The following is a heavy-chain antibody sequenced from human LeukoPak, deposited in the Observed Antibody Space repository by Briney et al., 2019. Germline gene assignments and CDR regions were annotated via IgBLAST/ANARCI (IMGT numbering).Heavy chain of an antibody. Sequence: PSQTLSLTCAVSSGSISSGGYSWSWIRQPPGKGLEWIGYIYYSGSTYYNPSLKSRVTISVDTSKNQFSLKLSSVTAADTAVYYCAAYSYGYTPYLDYWGQGTLVTVSS. V-gene: IGHV4-30-4*07. CDR3: AAYSYGYTPYLDY. J-gene: IGHJ4*02. CDR2: IYYSGST. D-gene: IGHD5-18*01. CDR1: SGSISSGGYS.